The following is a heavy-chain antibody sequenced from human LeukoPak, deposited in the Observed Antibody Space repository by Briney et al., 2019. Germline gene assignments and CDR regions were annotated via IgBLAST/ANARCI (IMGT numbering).Heavy chain of an antibody. Sequence: SVKVSCKASGGTFSSYAISWVRQAPGQGLEWMGRIIPILGIANYAQKFQGRVTITADKSTSTAYMELSSLRSEDTAVYYCAKDLGETGYPFMLDYWGQGTLVTVSS. V-gene: IGHV1-69*04. D-gene: IGHD3-9*01. J-gene: IGHJ4*02. CDR3: AKDLGETGYPFMLDY. CDR1: GGTFSSYA. CDR2: IIPILGIA.